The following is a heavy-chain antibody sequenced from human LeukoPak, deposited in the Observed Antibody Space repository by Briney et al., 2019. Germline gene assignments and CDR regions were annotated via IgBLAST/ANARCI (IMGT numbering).Heavy chain of an antibody. J-gene: IGHJ6*03. Sequence: GGSLRLSCAASGFTVSTYTMNWVRQAPGKGLEWVSSISSTSSYIYYADSVRGRFTISRDNAKNSLYLQMNSLRAEDTAVYYCATGYSASKRSYFYYMDVWGKGTTVTVSS. D-gene: IGHD5-12*01. CDR1: GFTVSTYT. CDR2: ISSTSSYI. CDR3: ATGYSASKRSYFYYMDV. V-gene: IGHV3-21*01.